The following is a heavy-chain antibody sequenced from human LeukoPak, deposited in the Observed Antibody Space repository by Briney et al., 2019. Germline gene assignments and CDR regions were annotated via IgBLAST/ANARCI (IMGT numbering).Heavy chain of an antibody. CDR1: GGSISSYY. J-gene: IGHJ5*02. V-gene: IGHV4-4*07. D-gene: IGHD3-22*01. Sequence: SETLSLTCTVSGGSISSYYWSWMRQPAGKGLEWIGRIYTSGSTNYNPSLKSRVTMSVDTSKNQFSLKLSSVTAADTAVYYCAANYYDSSGYQSWGQGTLVTVAS. CDR2: IYTSGST. CDR3: AANYYDSSGYQS.